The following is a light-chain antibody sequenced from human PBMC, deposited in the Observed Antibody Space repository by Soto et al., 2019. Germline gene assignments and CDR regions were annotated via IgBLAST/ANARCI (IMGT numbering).Light chain of an antibody. CDR3: QAWDSSTGV. Sequence: SYELTQPPSVSVSPGQTASITCFGDKLGDKYASWYQQKPGQSPVLVIYEDTKRPSGIPERFSGSNSGNTATLTISGTQAMDEADHYCQAWDSSTGVFGTGTKLTVL. CDR2: EDT. V-gene: IGLV3-1*01. CDR1: KLGDKY. J-gene: IGLJ1*01.